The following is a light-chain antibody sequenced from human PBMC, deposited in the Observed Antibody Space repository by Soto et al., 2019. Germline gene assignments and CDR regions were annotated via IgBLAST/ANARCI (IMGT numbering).Light chain of an antibody. CDR2: EGN. CDR3: CSYAGSNALGVI. J-gene: IGLJ2*01. V-gene: IGLV2-23*01. CDR1: SSDVGSNNL. Sequence: QSVLTQPASVSESPGQSITISCTGTSSDVGSNNLVSWYQQHPGKAPKLMIYEGNKRPSGVSDRFYGSKSGNTASLTISGLQAEDEADYFCCSYAGSNALGVIFGGGTKLIVL.